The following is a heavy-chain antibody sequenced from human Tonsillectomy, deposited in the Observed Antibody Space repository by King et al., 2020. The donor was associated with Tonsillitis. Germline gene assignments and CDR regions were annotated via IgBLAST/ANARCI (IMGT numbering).Heavy chain of an antibody. J-gene: IGHJ4*02. V-gene: IGHV3-23*04. CDR3: AKDGDIMITFGGVIVTPFDY. CDR2: ISGSGGSA. CDR1: GFTCSSYA. D-gene: IGHD3-16*02. Sequence: VQLVESGGGLVQPGGSLRLSCAASGFTCSSYAISCVRQAPGKGLEWGSAISGSGGSAYYADSVKGRFTISRDNSKNTLYLQMNSLRAEDTAVYYCAKDGDIMITFGGVIVTPFDYWGQGTLVTVSS.